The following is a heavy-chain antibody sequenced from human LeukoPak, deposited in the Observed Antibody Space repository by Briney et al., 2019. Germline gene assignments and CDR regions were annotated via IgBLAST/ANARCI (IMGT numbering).Heavy chain of an antibody. Sequence: PGGSLRLSCAASGFTVSSNYMSWVRQAPGKGLEWDSVIYSGGSTYYADSVKGRFTISRDNSKNTLYLQMNSLRAEDTAVYYCARTSSSWYLVCDYWGQGTLVTVSS. CDR3: ARTSSSWYLVCDY. CDR2: IYSGGST. V-gene: IGHV3-53*01. CDR1: GFTVSSNY. D-gene: IGHD6-13*01. J-gene: IGHJ4*02.